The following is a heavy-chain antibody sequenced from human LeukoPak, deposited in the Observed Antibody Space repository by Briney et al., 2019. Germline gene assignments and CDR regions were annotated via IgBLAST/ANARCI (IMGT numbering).Heavy chain of an antibody. Sequence: GASVTVSCKASGGTFSSYAISWVRQAPGQGLEWMGGIIPIFGTANYAQKFQGRVTITADKSTSTAYMELSSLRSEDTAVYYCARDTAAVAGTSWFDPWGQGTLVTVSS. CDR2: IIPIFGTA. V-gene: IGHV1-69*06. D-gene: IGHD6-19*01. CDR1: GGTFSSYA. CDR3: ARDTAAVAGTSWFDP. J-gene: IGHJ5*02.